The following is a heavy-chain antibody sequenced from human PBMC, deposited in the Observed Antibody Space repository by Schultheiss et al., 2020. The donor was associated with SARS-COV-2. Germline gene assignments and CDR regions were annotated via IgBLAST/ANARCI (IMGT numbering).Heavy chain of an antibody. J-gene: IGHJ4*02. CDR3: ARVFCSRITCHPDH. CDR1: GGSVNTGGYY. CDR2: MYYSGSS. D-gene: IGHD2-2*01. V-gene: IGHV4-31*03. Sequence: SETLSLTCTVSGGSVNTGGYYWSWIRQHPGKGLEWIGYMYYSGSSNYNPSLRGRVAISVDTSKNQFSLNLSSVTAADTAVYYCARVFCSRITCHPDHWGQGTLVTVSS.